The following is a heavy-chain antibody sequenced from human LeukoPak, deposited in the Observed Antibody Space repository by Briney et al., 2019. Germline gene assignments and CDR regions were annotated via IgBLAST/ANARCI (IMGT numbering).Heavy chain of an antibody. D-gene: IGHD6-6*01. J-gene: IGHJ4*02. CDR1: GFNLNSYA. CDR3: AKEYTPSSPLGELDS. Sequence: PGGSLRLSCAVSGFNLNSYAMHWVRQAPGKGLEWVAVIRHDEANSFYADSVQGRFTISRDTSKKLLYLQMNGLGVEDTAVYYCAKEYTPSSPLGELDSWGQGTLVTVSS. CDR2: IRHDEANS. V-gene: IGHV3-30*02.